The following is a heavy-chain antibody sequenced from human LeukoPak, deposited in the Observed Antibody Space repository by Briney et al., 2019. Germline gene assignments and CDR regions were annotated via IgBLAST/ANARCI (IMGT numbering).Heavy chain of an antibody. V-gene: IGHV1-2*02. J-gene: IGHJ5*02. D-gene: IGHD3-3*01. CDR1: GYTFTGYY. CDR2: INPNSGGT. Sequence: GASVKVSCKASGYTFTGYYMHWVRQAPGQGLEWMGWINPNSGGTNYAQKFQSRVTMTRDTSISTAYMELSRLRSDDTAVYYCARAGFLEWLKDWFDTWGQGTLVTVSS. CDR3: ARAGFLEWLKDWFDT.